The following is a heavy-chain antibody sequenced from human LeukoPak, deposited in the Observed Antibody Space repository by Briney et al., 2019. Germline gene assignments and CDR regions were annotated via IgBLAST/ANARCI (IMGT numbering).Heavy chain of an antibody. CDR3: ARSRDGYEDY. V-gene: IGHV1-69*05. D-gene: IGHD5-24*01. Sequence: SVKVSCKASGGTFSSYAISWVRQAPGQGLEWMGRIIPIFGTANYAQKFQGRVTITTDESTSTADMDLSSMRSEDTAVYYCARSRDGYEDYWGQGTLVTVSS. CDR1: GGTFSSYA. J-gene: IGHJ4*02. CDR2: IIPIFGTA.